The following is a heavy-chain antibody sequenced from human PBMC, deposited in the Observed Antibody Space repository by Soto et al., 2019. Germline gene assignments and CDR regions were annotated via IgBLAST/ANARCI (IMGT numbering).Heavy chain of an antibody. J-gene: IGHJ6*02. CDR1: GYTFTGYY. D-gene: IGHD2-2*01. Sequence: ASVKVSCKASGYTFTGYYMHWVRQAPGQGXEWMGWINPNSGGTNYAQKFQGWVTMTRDTSISTAYMELSRLRSDDTAVYYCARDNHGVPAAPRDYYYGMDVWGQGSTVTVSS. CDR3: ARDNHGVPAAPRDYYYGMDV. CDR2: INPNSGGT. V-gene: IGHV1-2*04.